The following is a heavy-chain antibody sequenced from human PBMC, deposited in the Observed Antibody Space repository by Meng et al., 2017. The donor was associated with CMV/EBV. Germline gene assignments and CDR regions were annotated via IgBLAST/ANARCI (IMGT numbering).Heavy chain of an antibody. J-gene: IGHJ4*02. CDR3: ARDGYNFDY. V-gene: IGHV4-34*01. CDR2: INHSGST. D-gene: IGHD5-24*01. CDR1: GGSFSGYY. Sequence: GSLRLSCAVYGGSFSGYYWSWIRQPPGKGLEWIGEINHSGSTNYNPSLKSRVTISVDTSKNQFSLKLSSVTAADTAVYYCARDGYNFDYWGQGTLVTVSS.